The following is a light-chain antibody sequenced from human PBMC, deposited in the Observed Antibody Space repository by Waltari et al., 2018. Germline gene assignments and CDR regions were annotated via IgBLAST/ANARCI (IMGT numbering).Light chain of an antibody. V-gene: IGKV3-20*01. CDR2: GAS. CDR1: QSVSRNY. Sequence: EIVLTQSPGPLSLSPGERAPPSCRASQSVSRNYLAWYQQKPGQAPRFLIYGASNRATGIPDRFSGSGSGTDFALTISRLEPEDFAVYYCQQYGSSPLTFGPGTKVDIK. CDR3: QQYGSSPLT. J-gene: IGKJ3*01.